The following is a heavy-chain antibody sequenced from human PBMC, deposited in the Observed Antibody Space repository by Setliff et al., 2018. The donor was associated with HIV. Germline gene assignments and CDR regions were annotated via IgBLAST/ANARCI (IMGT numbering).Heavy chain of an antibody. Sequence: SETLSLTCTVSGGSISSQYWSWIRQTPGKGLESIGYVYNSGGTNYNPSLKSRVTISVDTSKNQFSLKLSSVTAADTAVYYCARGYYGSGSYSGWFDPWGQGTLVTVSS. CDR2: VYNSGGT. CDR3: ARGYYGSGSYSGWFDP. D-gene: IGHD3-10*01. CDR1: GGSISSQY. V-gene: IGHV4-59*11. J-gene: IGHJ5*02.